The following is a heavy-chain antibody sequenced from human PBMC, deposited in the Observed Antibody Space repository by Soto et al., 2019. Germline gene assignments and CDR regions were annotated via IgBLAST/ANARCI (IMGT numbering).Heavy chain of an antibody. CDR1: GGSISSGGYY. V-gene: IGHV4-31*03. J-gene: IGHJ5*02. Sequence: QVQLQESGPGLVKPSQTLSLTCTVSGGSISSGGYYWSWIRQHPGKGLEWIGYIYYSGSTYYNPSLKSRVTISVDTSKNQFSLKLSSVTAADTAVYYCARSRDRYNWNWFDPWGQGTLVTVSS. CDR2: IYYSGST. CDR3: ARSRDRYNWNWFDP. D-gene: IGHD1-20*01.